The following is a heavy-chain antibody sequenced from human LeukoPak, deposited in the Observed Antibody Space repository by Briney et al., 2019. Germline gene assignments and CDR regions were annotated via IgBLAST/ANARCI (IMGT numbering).Heavy chain of an antibody. J-gene: IGHJ4*02. CDR3: ARGARGYYDSSGYYYSY. D-gene: IGHD3-22*01. CDR2: IKEDGSEK. Sequence: GGSLRLSCAASGFMFSSYWMSWVRQAPGKGLEWVADIKEDGSEKSYVDSVKGRFTISRDNAKNSLYLQMNSLRAEDTAVYYCARGARGYYDSSGYYYSYWGQGTLVTVSS. V-gene: IGHV3-7*03. CDR1: GFMFSSYW.